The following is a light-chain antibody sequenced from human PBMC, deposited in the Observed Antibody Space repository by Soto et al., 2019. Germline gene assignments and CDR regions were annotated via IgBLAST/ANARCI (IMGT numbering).Light chain of an antibody. CDR1: ESVNNY. Sequence: EVVLTQSPATLSLSPGERATLSCRASESVNNYLAWYQQKPGQAPRLLIYDASNRATGIPARFSGSGSGTDFTLTISSLEPEDVAVYFCRQRSNWPPHSLGQGTKLQIK. CDR3: RQRSNWPPHS. CDR2: DAS. V-gene: IGKV3-11*01. J-gene: IGKJ2*03.